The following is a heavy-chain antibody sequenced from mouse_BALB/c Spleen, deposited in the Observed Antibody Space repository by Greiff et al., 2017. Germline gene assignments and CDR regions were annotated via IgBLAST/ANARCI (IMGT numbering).Heavy chain of an antibody. V-gene: IGHV14-3*02. Sequence: DVQLQESGAELVKPGASVKLSCTASGFNIKDTYMHWVKQRPEQGLEWIGRIDPANGNTKYDPKFQGKATITADTSSNTAYLQLSSLTSEDTAVYYCARSIHYYGYGAMDYWGQGTSVTVSS. CDR1: GFNIKDTY. CDR2: IDPANGNT. CDR3: ARSIHYYGYGAMDY. D-gene: IGHD1-2*01. J-gene: IGHJ4*01.